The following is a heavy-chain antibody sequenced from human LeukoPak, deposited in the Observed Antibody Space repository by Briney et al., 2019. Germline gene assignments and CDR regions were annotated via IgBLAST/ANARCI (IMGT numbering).Heavy chain of an antibody. CDR1: GGTFSTYA. CDR2: IIPIFGTT. V-gene: IGHV1-69*13. J-gene: IGHJ4*02. CDR3: ARGNSSSWEFDF. Sequence: GASVKVSCKASGGTFSTYAISWVRQAPGQGLEWMGGIIPIFGTTNYAQKSQGRVTIAADESTSTAYMELSSLRSEDTAVYYCARGNSSSWEFDFWGQGTLVTVSS. D-gene: IGHD6-13*01.